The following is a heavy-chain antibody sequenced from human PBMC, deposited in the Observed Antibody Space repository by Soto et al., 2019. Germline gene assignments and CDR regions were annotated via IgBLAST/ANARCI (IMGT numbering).Heavy chain of an antibody. CDR2: IYHSGST. J-gene: IGHJ4*02. Sequence: PSETLSLTCAVSGGSISSSNWWSWVRQPPGKGLEWIGEIYHSGSTNYNPSLKSRVTISVDKSKNQFSLKLSSVTAADTAVYYCACYPVDYYDSSGYDSWGQGTLVTVSS. CDR1: GGSISSSNW. CDR3: ACYPVDYYDSSGYDS. D-gene: IGHD3-22*01. V-gene: IGHV4-4*02.